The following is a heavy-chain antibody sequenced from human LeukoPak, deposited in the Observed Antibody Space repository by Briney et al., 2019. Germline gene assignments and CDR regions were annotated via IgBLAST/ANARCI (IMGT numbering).Heavy chain of an antibody. CDR2: IKQDGSEK. Sequence: GGSLRLSCAASGFTFSSYWMSWVRQAPGKGLEWVANIKQDGSEKYYVDSVKGRFTISRDNAKNSLYLQMNSLRAEDTAVYYCARGPGGNWKDFDYWGQGTLVTGSS. CDR3: ARGPGGNWKDFDY. D-gene: IGHD1-20*01. V-gene: IGHV3-7*01. J-gene: IGHJ4*02. CDR1: GFTFSSYW.